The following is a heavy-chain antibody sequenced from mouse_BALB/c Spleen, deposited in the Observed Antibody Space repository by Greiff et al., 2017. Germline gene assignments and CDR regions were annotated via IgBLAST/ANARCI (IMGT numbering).Heavy chain of an antibody. V-gene: IGHV14-4*02. J-gene: IGHJ3*01. CDR3: SAEGGSSSAWFAY. Sequence: VQLQQSGAELVRSGASVKLSCTASGFNIKDYYMHWVKQRPEQGLEWIGWIDPENGDTEYAPKFQGKATMTADTSSNTAYLQLRSLTSEDTAVYYCSAEGGSSSAWFAYWGQGTLVTVSA. CDR2: IDPENGDT. CDR1: GFNIKDYY. D-gene: IGHD1-1*01.